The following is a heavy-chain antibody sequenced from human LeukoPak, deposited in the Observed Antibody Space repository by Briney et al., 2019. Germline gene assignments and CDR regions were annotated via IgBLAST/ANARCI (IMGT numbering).Heavy chain of an antibody. CDR1: GDSISSNNYY. J-gene: IGHJ4*02. V-gene: IGHV4-39*01. Sequence: SETLSLTCTVSGDSISSNNYYWGWIRQPPGKGLEWIGSIHYSGSTYYNPSLKSRVTISVDTSMNQFSLRLTSVTAADTAVYYCATETVVTPVHWGQGTLVAVSS. D-gene: IGHD4-23*01. CDR3: ATETVVTPVH. CDR2: IHYSGST.